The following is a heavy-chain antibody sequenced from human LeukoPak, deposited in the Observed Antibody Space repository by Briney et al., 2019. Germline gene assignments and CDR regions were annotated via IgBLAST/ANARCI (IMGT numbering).Heavy chain of an antibody. V-gene: IGHV4-59*08. CDR1: GDSMSNYY. Sequence: SSETLSLTCTVSGDSMSNYYWSWIRQPPGKGLEWIAYMYYSGSPSYNPSLESRVTISVDTSKNQCSLKVTSVTAADTALYYCATYSGTWGHRHWGQGILVTVSS. J-gene: IGHJ1*01. CDR2: MYYSGSP. CDR3: ATYSGTWGHRH. D-gene: IGHD6-13*01.